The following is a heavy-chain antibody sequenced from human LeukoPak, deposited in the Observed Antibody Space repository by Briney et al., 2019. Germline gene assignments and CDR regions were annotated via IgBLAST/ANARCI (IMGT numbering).Heavy chain of an antibody. CDR2: IIPIFGTA. D-gene: IGHD4-23*01. J-gene: IGHJ4*02. CDR1: GGTFSSYA. Sequence: GASVKVSCKASGGTFSSYAISWVRQAPGQGLEWMGGIIPIFGTANYAQNFQGRVTITADESTSTAYMELSSLRSEDTAVYYCARVRRGDYDGGAFDYWGQGTLVTVSS. V-gene: IGHV1-69*13. CDR3: ARVRRGDYDGGAFDY.